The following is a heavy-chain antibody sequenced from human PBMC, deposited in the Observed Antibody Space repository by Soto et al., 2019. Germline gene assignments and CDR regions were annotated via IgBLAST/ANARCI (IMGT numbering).Heavy chain of an antibody. CDR3: ARGVYGSGNYYTGPSAFDL. Sequence: QVQLEQSGAEVKKPGSSVKISCKASGGTLSDHGVSWLRQAPGQGLEWVGGTIPVFNTAKYAPKFQGRVTIAAAKSTNIAYMELGSLRSDDTAFYYCARGVYGSGNYYTGPSAFDLWGQGTLVIVSS. J-gene: IGHJ3*01. D-gene: IGHD3-10*01. CDR2: TIPVFNTA. V-gene: IGHV1-69*06. CDR1: GGTLSDHG.